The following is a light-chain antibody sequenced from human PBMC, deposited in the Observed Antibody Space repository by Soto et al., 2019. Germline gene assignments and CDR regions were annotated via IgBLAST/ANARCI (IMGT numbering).Light chain of an antibody. CDR3: QKYDTAPQT. CDR1: QGIIDY. Sequence: DIQMTQSPSSLSASVGDTVTITCRASQGIIDYVAWYQQRPGKIPKLLIYAASTLQTGVPSRFSGSGAGTDFTLTIRSLQPEDVATYYCQKYDTAPQTFGKGTKVEIK. J-gene: IGKJ1*01. V-gene: IGKV1-27*01. CDR2: AAS.